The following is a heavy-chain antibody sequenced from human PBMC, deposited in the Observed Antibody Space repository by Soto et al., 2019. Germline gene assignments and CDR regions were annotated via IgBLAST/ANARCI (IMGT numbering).Heavy chain of an antibody. CDR2: ISYDGSNK. Sequence: GGSLRLSCAASGFTFSSYAMHWVRQAPGKGLEWVAVISYDGSNKYYADSVKGRFTISRDNSKNTLYLQMNSLRAEDTAVYYCARDSPRDYDFWSGYYRRDYYYGMDVWGQGTTVTVSS. D-gene: IGHD3-3*01. CDR1: GFTFSSYA. CDR3: ARDSPRDYDFWSGYYRRDYYYGMDV. J-gene: IGHJ6*02. V-gene: IGHV3-30-3*01.